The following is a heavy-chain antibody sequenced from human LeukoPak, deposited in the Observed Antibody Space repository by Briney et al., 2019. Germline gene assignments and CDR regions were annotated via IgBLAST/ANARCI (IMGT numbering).Heavy chain of an antibody. Sequence: QPGRSLRLSCAASGFTFSSYAMHWVRQAPGKGLEWVAVISYDGSNKYYADSVKGRFTISRDNSKNTLYLQMNSLRAEDTAVYHCARVATSDYWGQGTLVTVSS. J-gene: IGHJ4*02. CDR1: GFTFSSYA. CDR3: ARVATSDY. CDR2: ISYDGSNK. V-gene: IGHV3-30*01. D-gene: IGHD5-12*01.